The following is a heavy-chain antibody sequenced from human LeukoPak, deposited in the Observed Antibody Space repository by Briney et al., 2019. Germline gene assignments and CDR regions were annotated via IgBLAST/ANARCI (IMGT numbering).Heavy chain of an antibody. CDR1: GFTSSSYW. CDR3: ARDAGDCGGDCPRWFDP. D-gene: IGHD2-21*02. V-gene: IGHV3-74*01. CDR2: INSDGSIT. J-gene: IGHJ5*02. Sequence: GGSLRLSCAASGFTSSSYWMHWVRQAPGKGLVWVSHINSDGSITRYADSVKGRFTISRDNAKNTLYLQMNSLRGEDTAVYYCARDAGDCGGDCPRWFDPWGQGTLVTVSS.